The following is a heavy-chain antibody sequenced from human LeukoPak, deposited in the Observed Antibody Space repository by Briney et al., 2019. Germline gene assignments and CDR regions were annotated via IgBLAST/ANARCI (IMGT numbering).Heavy chain of an antibody. Sequence: GSLRLSCAASGFSFSSYWMSWVRQPPGKGLEWIGEINHSGSTNYNPSLKSRVTISVDTSKNQFSLKLSSVTAADTAVYYCARGGDYTPYFDYWGQGTLVTVSS. CDR2: INHSGST. D-gene: IGHD4-17*01. CDR3: ARGGDYTPYFDY. J-gene: IGHJ4*02. V-gene: IGHV4-34*01. CDR1: GFSFSSYW.